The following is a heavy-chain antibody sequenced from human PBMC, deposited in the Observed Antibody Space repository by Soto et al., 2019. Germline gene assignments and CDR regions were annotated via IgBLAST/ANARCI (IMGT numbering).Heavy chain of an antibody. J-gene: IGHJ4*02. CDR2: ISGSGGST. CDR1: GFTFSSYA. CDR3: AKGHDYGDYGPYYFDY. Sequence: GGSLRLSCAASGFTFSSYAMSWVRQAPGKGLEWVSAISGSGGSTYYADSVKGRFTISRDNSKNTLYLQMNSLRAEDTAVYYCAKGHDYGDYGPYYFDYWGQGTLVTVSS. V-gene: IGHV3-23*01. D-gene: IGHD4-17*01.